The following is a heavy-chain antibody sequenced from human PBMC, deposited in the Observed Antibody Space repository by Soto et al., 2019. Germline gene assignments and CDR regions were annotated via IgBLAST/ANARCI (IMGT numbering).Heavy chain of an antibody. J-gene: IGHJ6*02. D-gene: IGHD4-4*01. CDR1: GFTFSSYS. V-gene: IGHV3-48*02. CDR2: ISSSSSTI. Sequence: PGGSLRLSCAASGFTFSSYSMNWVRQAPGKGLEWVSYISSSSSTIYYADSVKGRFTISRDNAKNSLYLQMNSLRDEDTAVYYCAGDLNSNSNLVGMDVLCQGTTLTVSS. CDR3: AGDLNSNSNLVGMDV.